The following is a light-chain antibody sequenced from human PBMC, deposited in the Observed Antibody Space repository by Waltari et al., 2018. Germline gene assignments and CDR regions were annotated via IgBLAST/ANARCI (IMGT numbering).Light chain of an antibody. Sequence: QSVLTQPPSLSGAPGQRVTFSCTGSSSNIGAGYYVHWYQQLPGTAHKLLIYDNDNRPSGVHDRFSGSKSGTSASLAITGLQAEDEADYYCQSYDTTLRGSIFGGGTKLTVL. CDR3: QSYDTTLRGSI. V-gene: IGLV1-40*01. J-gene: IGLJ2*01. CDR2: DND. CDR1: SSNIGAGYY.